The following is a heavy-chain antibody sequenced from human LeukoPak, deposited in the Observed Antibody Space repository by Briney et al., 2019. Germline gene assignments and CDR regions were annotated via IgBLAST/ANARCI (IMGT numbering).Heavy chain of an antibody. CDR3: AKVPHITMVFRGFDY. D-gene: IGHD3-10*01. J-gene: IGHJ4*01. Sequence: PRGSLRLSFSALGLSFSIYATRWGRQAPGKGLEWVLAISVSGGSTYYAAFVKGRFTISRDNSKHTLYLQMNSLRAEDTAVYYCAKVPHITMVFRGFDYWGQGTLVTVSS. CDR1: GLSFSIYA. CDR2: ISVSGGST. V-gene: IGHV3-23*01.